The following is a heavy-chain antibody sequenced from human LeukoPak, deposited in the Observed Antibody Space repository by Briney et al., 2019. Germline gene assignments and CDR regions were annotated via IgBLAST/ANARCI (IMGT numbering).Heavy chain of an antibody. V-gene: IGHV3-48*01. D-gene: IGHD2-21*01. CDR3: ARLAYCGGDCTGTAFDI. CDR1: GFTFSSYS. Sequence: GGSLRLSCAASGFTFSSYSMNWVRQAPGKGLEWVSYISSSSSTIYYADSVKGRFTISRDNAKNSLYLQMNSLRAEDTAVYYCARLAYCGGDCTGTAFDIWGQGTMVTVSS. CDR2: ISSSSSTI. J-gene: IGHJ3*02.